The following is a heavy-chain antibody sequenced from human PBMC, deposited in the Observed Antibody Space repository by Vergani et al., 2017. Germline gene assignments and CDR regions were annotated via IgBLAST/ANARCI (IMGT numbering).Heavy chain of an antibody. V-gene: IGHV3-13*05. Sequence: EVQLVESGGGLVQPGGSLRLSCAASGFTFSSYDMHWVRQATGKGLEWVSAIGTAGDPYYPGSVKGRFTISRENAKNSLYLQMNSLRAGDTAVYYWARGVRHSSSWTHWFDPWGQGTLVTVSS. D-gene: IGHD6-13*01. J-gene: IGHJ5*02. CDR2: IGTAGDP. CDR1: GFTFSSYD. CDR3: ARGVRHSSSWTHWFDP.